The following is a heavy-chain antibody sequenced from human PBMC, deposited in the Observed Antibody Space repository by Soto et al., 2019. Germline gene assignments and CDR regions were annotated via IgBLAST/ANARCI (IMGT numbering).Heavy chain of an antibody. CDR1: GFTFSSYA. Sequence: PGGSLRLSCAASGFTFSSYAMHWVRQAPGKGLEWVAVISYDGTNKYYADSVKGRFTVSRDNSKNTLYLQMNSLRAEDTAVYYCARENYGAIYFDYWGQGTLVTVSS. V-gene: IGHV3-30-3*01. D-gene: IGHD4-17*01. CDR3: ARENYGAIYFDY. J-gene: IGHJ4*02. CDR2: ISYDGTNK.